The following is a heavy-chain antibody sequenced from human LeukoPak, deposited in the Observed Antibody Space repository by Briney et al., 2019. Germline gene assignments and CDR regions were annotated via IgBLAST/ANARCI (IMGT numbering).Heavy chain of an antibody. Sequence: KASETLSLTCSVSGGSISGWYWSWIRQPPGKGLEWIGHIYSSGSTNYNPSLKSRVTISIDTSKNQFSLQLSSVTAADTAVYYCARETRLMGYSSGLGFNYWGQGTLVTVSS. J-gene: IGHJ4*02. CDR1: GGSISGWY. CDR2: IYSSGST. V-gene: IGHV4-59*01. D-gene: IGHD6-19*01. CDR3: ARETRLMGYSSGLGFNY.